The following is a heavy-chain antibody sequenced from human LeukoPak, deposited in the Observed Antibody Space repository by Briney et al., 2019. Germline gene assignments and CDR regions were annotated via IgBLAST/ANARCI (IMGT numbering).Heavy chain of an antibody. CDR3: ASPRIAAAGTDDY. CDR1: GDSISGSNW. D-gene: IGHD6-13*01. J-gene: IGHJ4*02. Sequence: SGTLSLTCDVSGDSISGSNWWNWVRQPPGKGLEWIGGIYHSGSTNYNPSLKRRVTISVDTSKNQFSLKLRFVTAADTAVYYCASPRIAAAGTDDYWGQGTLVTVSS. CDR2: IYHSGST. V-gene: IGHV4-4*02.